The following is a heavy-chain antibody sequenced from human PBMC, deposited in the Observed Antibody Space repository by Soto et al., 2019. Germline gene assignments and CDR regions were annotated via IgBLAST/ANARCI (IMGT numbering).Heavy chain of an antibody. V-gene: IGHV3-66*01. D-gene: IGHD2-21*02. CDR3: AREMTAARGGS. CDR2: MYSGGTT. CDR1: GFTVRSSY. J-gene: IGHJ5*02. Sequence: EVQVVESGGGLVQPGGSLRLSCAASGFTVRSSYMSWVRQAPGKGLEWVSSMYSGGTTYYADSVRGRFSISRDNSKNTLFLQMNSVRAEETAVYYCAREMTAARGGSWGQGALVIVSS.